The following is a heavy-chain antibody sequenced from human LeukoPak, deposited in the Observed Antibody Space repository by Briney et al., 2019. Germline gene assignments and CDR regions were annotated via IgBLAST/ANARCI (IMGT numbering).Heavy chain of an antibody. Sequence: PSETLSLTCTVSGVSVSSSNSYWGWIRQPPGKGLEWIGSIYYSGNTYYNASLKSQVSISIDTSKNQFSLRLTSVTATDTAVYYCARQTGSGLFILPGGQGTLVTVSS. CDR3: ARQTGSGLFILP. CDR2: IYYSGNT. J-gene: IGHJ4*02. CDR1: GVSVSSSNSY. V-gene: IGHV4-39*01. D-gene: IGHD3/OR15-3a*01.